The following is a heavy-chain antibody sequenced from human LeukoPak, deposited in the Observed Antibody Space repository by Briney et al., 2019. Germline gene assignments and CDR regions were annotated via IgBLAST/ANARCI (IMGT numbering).Heavy chain of an antibody. J-gene: IGHJ4*02. D-gene: IGHD3-22*01. CDR3: ARDPRDSSGYFGYFDY. CDR1: GGSISSGGYY. V-gene: IGHV4-31*03. Sequence: SQTLSLTCTVSGGSISSGGYYWSWIRQHPGKGLEWIGYIYYSGSTYYNPSLKSRVTISVDTSKNQFSLKLSSVTAADTAVYYRARDPRDSSGYFGYFDYWGQGTLVTVSS. CDR2: IYYSGST.